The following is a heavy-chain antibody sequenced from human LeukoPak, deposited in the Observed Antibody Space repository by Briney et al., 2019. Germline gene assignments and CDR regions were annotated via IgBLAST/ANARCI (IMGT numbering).Heavy chain of an antibody. Sequence: ASVKDSCKASGYTFTSYGISWVRQAPGQGLVWMGWISGYNGNTNYAQKFQGRVTMTTDTSTSTAYMELRSLRSDDTAIYYCARQVDTTMALPDYWGQGTLVTVSS. D-gene: IGHD5-18*01. CDR3: ARQVDTTMALPDY. J-gene: IGHJ4*02. CDR1: GYTFTSYG. CDR2: ISGYNGNT. V-gene: IGHV1-18*01.